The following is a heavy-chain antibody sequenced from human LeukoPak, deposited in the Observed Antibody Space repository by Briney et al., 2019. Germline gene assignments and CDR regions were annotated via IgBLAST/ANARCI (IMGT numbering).Heavy chain of an antibody. J-gene: IGHJ4*02. CDR2: INHSGST. CDR3: ARAPMIGDIAAAALFDY. Sequence: SETLSLTCAVYGGSFSGYYWSWIRQPPGKGLEWIGEINHSGSTNYNPSLKSRVTISVDTSKNQFSLKLSSVTAADTAVYYCARAPMIGDIAAAALFDYWGQGTLVTVSS. CDR1: GGSFSGYY. V-gene: IGHV4-34*01. D-gene: IGHD6-13*01.